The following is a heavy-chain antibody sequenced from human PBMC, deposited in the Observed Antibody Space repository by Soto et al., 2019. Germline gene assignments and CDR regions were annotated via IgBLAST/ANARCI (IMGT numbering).Heavy chain of an antibody. Sequence: GGSLRLSCAASGFTFSSYGMHWVRQAPGKGLEWVAVISYDGSNKYYADSVKGRFTISRDNSKNTLYLQINSLRAKDTGVYYCAKLGGYVSGIDYWGQGTLVTVSS. CDR3: AKLGGYVSGIDY. D-gene: IGHD5-12*01. V-gene: IGHV3-30*18. CDR1: GFTFSSYG. J-gene: IGHJ4*02. CDR2: ISYDGSNK.